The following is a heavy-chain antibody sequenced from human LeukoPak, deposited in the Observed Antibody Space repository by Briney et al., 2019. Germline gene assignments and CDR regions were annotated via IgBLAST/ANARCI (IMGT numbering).Heavy chain of an antibody. V-gene: IGHV4-34*01. CDR2: INHSGST. J-gene: IGHJ6*03. D-gene: IGHD4-17*01. Sequence: PSETLSLTCTVSGGSISSYYWSWIRQPPGKGLEWIGEINHSGSTNYNPSLKSRVTISVDTSKNQFSLKLSSVTAADTAVYYCARAYGDYIYYYYYYMDVWGKGTTVTVSS. CDR1: GGSISSYY. CDR3: ARAYGDYIYYYYYYMDV.